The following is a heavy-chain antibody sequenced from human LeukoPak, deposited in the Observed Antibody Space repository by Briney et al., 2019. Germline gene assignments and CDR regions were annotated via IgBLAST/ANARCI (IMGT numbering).Heavy chain of an antibody. Sequence: SETLSLTCIVSGGSISSYFWSWIRQPPGKGLEWIGYISNSGSTNYNPSLKSRVTISADTSKNQFSLKLSSVTAADTAVYYCARVTMIVVVNWFDPWGQGTLVTVSS. D-gene: IGHD3-22*01. V-gene: IGHV4-59*12. CDR1: GGSISSYF. CDR3: ARVTMIVVVNWFDP. J-gene: IGHJ5*02. CDR2: ISNSGST.